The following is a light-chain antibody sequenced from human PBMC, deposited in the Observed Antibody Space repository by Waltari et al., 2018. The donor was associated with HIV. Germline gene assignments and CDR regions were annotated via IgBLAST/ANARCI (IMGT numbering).Light chain of an antibody. Sequence: SYELTQPSSMSVSPGQTARITCSGDVLARKYGRWLQQKPGQAPVVVIYEDTERPSGIPDRFSGSTSGTTVTLIITGAQVEDDADYYCYSATENTVVFGGGTNLTVL. J-gene: IGLJ2*01. CDR1: VLARKY. CDR2: EDT. V-gene: IGLV3-27*01. CDR3: YSATENTVV.